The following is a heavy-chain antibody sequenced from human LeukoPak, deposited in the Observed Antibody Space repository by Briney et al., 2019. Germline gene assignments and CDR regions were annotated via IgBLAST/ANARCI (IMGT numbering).Heavy chain of an antibody. J-gene: IGHJ4*02. Sequence: ASVKVSCKASGYTFTNYAIHWVRQAPGQRLEWMGWINAGNDNTKYSQKFQGRVTITRDTSASTVYMELSSLRSEDMAVYYCTRGLLWFGELSPPGYWGQGTLITASS. V-gene: IGHV1-3*01. CDR2: INAGNDNT. CDR3: TRGLLWFGELSPPGY. CDR1: GYTFTNYA. D-gene: IGHD3-10*01.